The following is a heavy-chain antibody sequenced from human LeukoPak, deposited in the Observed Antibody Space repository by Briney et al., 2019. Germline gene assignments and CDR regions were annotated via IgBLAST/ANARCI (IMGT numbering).Heavy chain of an antibody. Sequence: GGSLRLSCAASGFTFSSYGMHWFRQAPGKGLEWVTFIRYDGTNKYYADSVKGRFTISRDNSKNTLYLQMNSLRVEDTAVYYCAKKGSSWDFDYWGQGTLVTVPS. CDR3: AKKGSSWDFDY. CDR2: IRYDGTNK. D-gene: IGHD6-13*01. V-gene: IGHV3-30*02. CDR1: GFTFSSYG. J-gene: IGHJ4*02.